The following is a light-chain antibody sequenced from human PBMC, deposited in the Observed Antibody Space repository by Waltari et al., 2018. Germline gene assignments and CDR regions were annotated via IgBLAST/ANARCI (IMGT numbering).Light chain of an antibody. CDR1: QSVSSY. Sequence: EIVLTQSPATLSLSPGERATLSCRASQSVSSYFAWYQQKPGQAPRLLNYDASNRATGIPARFSGSGSGTDFTLTISSLEPEDFAVYYCQQRSNWLTFGGGTKVEIK. CDR3: QQRSNWLT. CDR2: DAS. V-gene: IGKV3-11*01. J-gene: IGKJ4*01.